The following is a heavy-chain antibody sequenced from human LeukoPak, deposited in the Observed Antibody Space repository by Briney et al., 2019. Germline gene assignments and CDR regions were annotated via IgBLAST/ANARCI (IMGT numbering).Heavy chain of an antibody. D-gene: IGHD3-10*01. J-gene: IGHJ4*02. Sequence: GGSLRLSCAASGFTFRDYWIHWVRQVPGKGLLWVSRITSDGSNTRYADSVRGRFTISRDNAKNMVYLQMSSLRAEDTAVYYCARDAGAGTPFDYWGQGTLVTVSS. V-gene: IGHV3-74*01. CDR1: GFTFRDYW. CDR3: ARDAGAGTPFDY. CDR2: ITSDGSNT.